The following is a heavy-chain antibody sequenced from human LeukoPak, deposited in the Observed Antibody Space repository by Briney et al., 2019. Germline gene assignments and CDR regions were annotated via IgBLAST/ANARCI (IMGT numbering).Heavy chain of an antibody. D-gene: IGHD3-16*02. Sequence: GGSLRLSCAASGFTFTSYAMSWVRQAPGKGLEWGSAISGSGGSTYYANSVKGRFTISRDNSKNTLYLQMNSLRAEDTAVYYCAKGGHDYVWGSYRYYFDYWGQGTLVTVSS. CDR1: GFTFTSYA. CDR2: ISGSGGST. CDR3: AKGGHDYVWGSYRYYFDY. J-gene: IGHJ4*02. V-gene: IGHV3-23*01.